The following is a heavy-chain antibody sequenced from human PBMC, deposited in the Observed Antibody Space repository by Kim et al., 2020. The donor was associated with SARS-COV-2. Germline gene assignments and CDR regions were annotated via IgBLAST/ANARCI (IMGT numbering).Heavy chain of an antibody. V-gene: IGHV3-23*01. J-gene: IGHJ2*01. Sequence: GGSLRLSCAASGFTFSSYAMSWVRQAPGKGLEWVSDISGSGATTYYADSIKGRFTISRDNSKKTLYLQMNSLRAEDTAVYYCAKDSASSGWCSWYFDLWG. CDR2: ISGSGATT. D-gene: IGHD6-19*01. CDR3: AKDSASSGWCSWYFDL. CDR1: GFTFSSYA.